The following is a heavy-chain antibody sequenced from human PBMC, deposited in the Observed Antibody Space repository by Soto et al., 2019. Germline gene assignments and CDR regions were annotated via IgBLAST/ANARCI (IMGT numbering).Heavy chain of an antibody. CDR1: NFSISSGYY. J-gene: IGHJ4*02. Sequence: SETLSLTCVVSNFSISSGYYWGWIRQSPGKGLEWIASIYRSGTTSYNPSLKSRVTISVDPSKNQSSLMLTAVTAADTAVYYCARTHSGSYYSVFNYWGRGSLVTVSS. CDR2: IYRSGTT. CDR3: ARTHSGSYYSVFNY. V-gene: IGHV4-38-2*01. D-gene: IGHD1-26*01.